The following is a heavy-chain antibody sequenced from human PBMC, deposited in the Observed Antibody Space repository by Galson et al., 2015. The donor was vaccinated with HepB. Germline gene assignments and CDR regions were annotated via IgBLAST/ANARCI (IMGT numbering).Heavy chain of an antibody. CDR1: GYTFSDYG. CDR2: ISGYNGDT. V-gene: IGHV1-18*01. D-gene: IGHD1-7*01. Sequence: SVKVSCKGFGYTFSDYGITWVRQAPGQGLEWMGWISGYNGDTDFAQKLQGRVTLTTDSSASTAYMELRSLRSDDTAVYFCARAYRTIAGTRYFIYWGQGTLVIVSS. J-gene: IGHJ1*01. CDR3: ARAYRTIAGTRYFIY.